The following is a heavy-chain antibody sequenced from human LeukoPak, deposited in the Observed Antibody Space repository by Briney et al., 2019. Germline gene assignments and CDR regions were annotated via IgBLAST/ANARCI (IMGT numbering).Heavy chain of an antibody. CDR1: GFTFSSYA. CDR2: ISGSGGST. J-gene: IGHJ4*02. D-gene: IGHD3-3*01. Sequence: PGGSPRLSCAASGFTFSSYAMSWVRQAPGKGLEWVSAISGSGGSTYYADSVKGRFTISRDNSKNTLYLQMNSLRAEDTAVYYCARDPTSPKHYDFWSGYYTGYAYFDYWGQGTLVTVSS. CDR3: ARDPTSPKHYDFWSGYYTGYAYFDY. V-gene: IGHV3-23*01.